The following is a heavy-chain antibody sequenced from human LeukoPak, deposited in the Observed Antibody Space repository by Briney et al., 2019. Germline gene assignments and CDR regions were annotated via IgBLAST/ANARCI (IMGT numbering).Heavy chain of an antibody. CDR1: GFTVSSNF. Sequence: GGSLRLSCAASGFTVSSNFMSWVRQAPGKGLEWVSVISSDDRTYYADSVKGRFTISRDNSKNTLYLQMNSLRAEDTAVYYCAGDSGTSGYGSVDIWGQGAMVTVSS. J-gene: IGHJ3*02. D-gene: IGHD3-22*01. V-gene: IGHV3-53*01. CDR2: ISSDDRT. CDR3: AGDSGTSGYGSVDI.